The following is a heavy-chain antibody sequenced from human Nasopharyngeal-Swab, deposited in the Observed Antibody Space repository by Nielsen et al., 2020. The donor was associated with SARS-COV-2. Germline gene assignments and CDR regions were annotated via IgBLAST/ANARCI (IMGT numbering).Heavy chain of an antibody. V-gene: IGHV3-21*01. CDR2: ISSSSTYI. CDR1: GFTFSTYS. CDR3: ARDLQVYGMDV. J-gene: IGHJ6*02. Sequence: GESLKISCAASGFTFSTYSMNWVRQAPGKGLEWVSSISSSSTYIYYADSVEGRFTISRDNAKNSLFLQMTSLRAEDTAVYYCARDLQVYGMDVWGQGTTVTVSS. D-gene: IGHD5-24*01.